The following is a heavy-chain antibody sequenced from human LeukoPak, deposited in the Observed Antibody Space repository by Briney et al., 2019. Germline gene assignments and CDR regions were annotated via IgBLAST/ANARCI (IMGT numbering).Heavy chain of an antibody. J-gene: IGHJ4*02. D-gene: IGHD1-26*01. CDR1: GGSISSYY. V-gene: IGHV4-59*01. CDR3: ARYSGVASLGFDY. CDR2: IYYSGST. Sequence: PSETLSLTCTVSGGSISSYYWSWIRQPPGKGLAWIGYIYYSGSTNYNPSLKSRVTISVDTSRNQFSLKLSSVTAADTAVYYCARYSGVASLGFDYWGQGTLVTVSS.